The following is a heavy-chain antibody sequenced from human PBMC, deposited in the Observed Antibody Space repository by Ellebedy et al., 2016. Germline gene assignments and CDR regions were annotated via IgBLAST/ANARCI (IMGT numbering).Heavy chain of an antibody. CDR1: GGSISSGSYY. J-gene: IGHJ6*03. CDR3: ARECDFWSGYYGVYYYYYMDI. Sequence: LRLSXAVSGGSISSGSYYWSWIRQPAGKGLEWIGRIYTSGSTNYNPSLKSRVTMSVDTSKNQFSLKLSSVTAADTAVYYCARECDFWSGYYGVYYYYYMDIWGKGTTVTVSS. V-gene: IGHV4-61*02. CDR2: IYTSGST. D-gene: IGHD3-3*01.